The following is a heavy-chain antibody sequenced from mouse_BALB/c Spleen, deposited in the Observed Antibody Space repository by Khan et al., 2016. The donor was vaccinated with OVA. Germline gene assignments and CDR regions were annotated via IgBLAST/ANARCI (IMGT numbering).Heavy chain of an antibody. V-gene: IGHV3-8*02. D-gene: IGHD2-14*01. CDR2: MIYTGYT. J-gene: IGHJ3*01. CDR1: GDSITSGY. CDR3: ARSTYRYAFAY. Sequence: EVQLEESGPSLVKPSQTLSLTCSVTGDSITSGYWSWIRKFPGNKLEYMGYMIYTGYTDYNPSLNSRLAITRHTSKNQYYLQLNSVTTEDPATYDCARSTYRYAFAYWGQGTLVTVSA.